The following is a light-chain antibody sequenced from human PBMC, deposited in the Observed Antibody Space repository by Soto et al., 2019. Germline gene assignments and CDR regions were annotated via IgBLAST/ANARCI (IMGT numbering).Light chain of an antibody. V-gene: IGLV2-14*01. Sequence: QSALTQPASVSGSPGQSITISCTGTTSDIGAYNYVSWYQHNPGNAPKLVIYEVTNRPSGVSSRFSGSKSGSTASLTITGLQSDDEADYYCSSYTSRGTLVFGGGTQLTVL. CDR3: SSYTSRGTLV. J-gene: IGLJ7*01. CDR1: TSDIGAYNY. CDR2: EVT.